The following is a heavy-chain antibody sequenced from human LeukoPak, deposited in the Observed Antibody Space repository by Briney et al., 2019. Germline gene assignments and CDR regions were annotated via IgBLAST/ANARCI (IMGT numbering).Heavy chain of an antibody. D-gene: IGHD5-12*01. CDR2: INHSGST. Sequence: SETLSLTCAVYGGSFSGYYWSWIRQPPGKGLEWIGEINHSGSTSYNPSLKSRVTISVDTSKNQFSLKLSSVTAADTAVYYCARGRGLGYSGYDYPSGFDYWGQGTLVTVSS. CDR1: GGSFSGYY. V-gene: IGHV4-34*01. J-gene: IGHJ4*02. CDR3: ARGRGLGYSGYDYPSGFDY.